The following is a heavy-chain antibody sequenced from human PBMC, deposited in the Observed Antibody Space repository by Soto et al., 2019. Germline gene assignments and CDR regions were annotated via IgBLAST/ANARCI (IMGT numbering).Heavy chain of an antibody. Sequence: QVQLQESGPGLVKPSETLSLTCTVSGGSIGGYYWSWVRQPPGKGLEWIGHIFYSGSTTYNPSLESRVTISVDMSKNQFSLKLSSVSAADTVVYYCASADYDDSSGYGFDAFDIWGQGRTVIVSS. CDR2: IFYSGST. CDR3: ASADYDDSSGYGFDAFDI. D-gene: IGHD3-22*01. J-gene: IGHJ3*02. CDR1: GGSIGGYY. V-gene: IGHV4-59*01.